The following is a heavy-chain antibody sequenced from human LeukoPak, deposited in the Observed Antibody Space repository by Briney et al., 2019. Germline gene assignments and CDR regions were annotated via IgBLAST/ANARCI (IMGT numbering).Heavy chain of an antibody. V-gene: IGHV3-23*01. Sequence: GGTLRLSCAASGFTFSSYGMSWVRQAPGKGLEWVSAISGSGGSTYYADSVKGRFTISRDNSKNTVYLQMNSLRAEDTAVYYCARMNKGRLQSDPTIAAAGTYYYYYMDVWGKGTTVTVSS. CDR2: ISGSGGST. J-gene: IGHJ6*03. D-gene: IGHD6-13*01. CDR1: GFTFSSYG. CDR3: ARMNKGRLQSDPTIAAAGTYYYYYMDV.